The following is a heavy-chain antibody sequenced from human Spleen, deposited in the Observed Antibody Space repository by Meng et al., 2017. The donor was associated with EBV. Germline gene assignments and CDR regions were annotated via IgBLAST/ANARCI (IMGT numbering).Heavy chain of an antibody. Sequence: VQRRASGAEVQKPRVSVEVSCNTAGGTFRRDAFSWVRQAPGQGLEWLGGLIPMSGAPNYAQKFQDRVTITAHESTSTHYIHLSSLRSEDTAVYYCASESRRGYTPDYWGPGTLVTVSS. CDR2: LIPMSGAP. CDR1: GGTFRRDA. J-gene: IGHJ4*02. V-gene: IGHV1-69*01. D-gene: IGHD5-18*01. CDR3: ASESRRGYTPDY.